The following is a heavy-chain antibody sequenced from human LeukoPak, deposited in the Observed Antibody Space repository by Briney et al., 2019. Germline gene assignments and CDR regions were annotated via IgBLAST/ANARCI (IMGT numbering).Heavy chain of an antibody. Sequence: GGSLRLSCAASGFTFSSYWMSWVRQAPGKGLEWVANIKQDGSEKYYVDSVKGRFTISRDNAKNSLYLQMNSLRAEDTAVYYCAKGRYYYDSSGYYWGQGTLVTVSS. CDR1: GFTFSSYW. CDR2: IKQDGSEK. D-gene: IGHD3-22*01. J-gene: IGHJ4*02. CDR3: AKGRYYYDSSGYY. V-gene: IGHV3-7*03.